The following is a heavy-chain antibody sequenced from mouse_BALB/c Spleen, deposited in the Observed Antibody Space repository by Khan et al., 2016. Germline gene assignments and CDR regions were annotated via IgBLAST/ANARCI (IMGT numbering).Heavy chain of an antibody. J-gene: IGHJ3*01. V-gene: IGHV3-2*02. CDR3: ARCSIKTGFAY. D-gene: IGHD1-1*01. CDR2: ISYSGSN. Sequence: EVQLQESGPGLVKPSQSLSLTCTVTGYSITSDYAWHWIQQFPRNQLDWMRYISYSGSNSSHPFLKSRNSITRHTSKNQSFLQWKAVTTEDKAKYYCARCSIKTGFAYWGQGTLVTVSA. CDR1: GYSITSDYA.